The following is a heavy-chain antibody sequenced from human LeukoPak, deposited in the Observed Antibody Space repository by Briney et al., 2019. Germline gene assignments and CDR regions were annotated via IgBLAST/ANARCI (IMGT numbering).Heavy chain of an antibody. CDR1: GGSISSFY. J-gene: IGHJ4*02. Sequence: SETLSLTCTVSGGSISSFYWSWIRQPPGKGLEWIGYIYYGGNTKYNPSLEGRVTISVDSSQNQISLRLTSVTAADTAVYYCARPAVGGFYDYWGQGTLVTVSS. V-gene: IGHV4-59*08. CDR3: ARPAVGGFYDY. CDR2: IYYGGNT. D-gene: IGHD1-26*01.